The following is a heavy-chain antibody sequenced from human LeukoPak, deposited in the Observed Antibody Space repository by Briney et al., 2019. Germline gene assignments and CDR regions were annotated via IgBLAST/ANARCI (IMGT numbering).Heavy chain of an antibody. CDR2: IYYSGST. Sequence: PSETLSLTCTVSGGSISSYHWSWIRQPPGKGLEWIGYIYYSGSTNYNPSLKSRVTISVDTSKNQFSLKLSSVTAADTAVYYCAREVCSSSCPNWFDPWGQGTLVTVSS. V-gene: IGHV4-59*01. J-gene: IGHJ5*02. CDR1: GGSISSYH. D-gene: IGHD6-13*01. CDR3: AREVCSSSCPNWFDP.